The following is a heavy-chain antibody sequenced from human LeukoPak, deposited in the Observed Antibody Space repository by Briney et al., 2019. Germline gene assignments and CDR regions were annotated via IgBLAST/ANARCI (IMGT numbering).Heavy chain of an antibody. D-gene: IGHD3-10*02. CDR1: GFTFSSYE. CDR3: AELGITMIGGV. V-gene: IGHV3-48*03. CDR2: ICSSGSTI. J-gene: IGHJ6*03. Sequence: PGGSLRLSCAASGFTFSSYEMNCVRQAPGKGLGWVSYICSSGSTIYYADSVRGRFTISTDKAKNSMYLQMNSLGAEDTAVYYCAELGITMIGGVWGKGTTVTISS.